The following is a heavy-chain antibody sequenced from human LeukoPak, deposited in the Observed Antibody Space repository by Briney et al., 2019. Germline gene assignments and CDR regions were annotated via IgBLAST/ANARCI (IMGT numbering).Heavy chain of an antibody. CDR2: LISDGSST. D-gene: IGHD5-18*01. CDR1: GFTFSSYW. CDR3: ARGYNYGPFDY. J-gene: IGHJ4*02. Sequence: GGSLRLSCAASGFTFSSYWMHWVRQAPGKGLVWVSRLISDGSSTSYADSVKGRFTISRDNAQNTLYLQMNSLRAEDTALYYCARGYNYGPFDYWGQGTLVTVSS. V-gene: IGHV3-74*01.